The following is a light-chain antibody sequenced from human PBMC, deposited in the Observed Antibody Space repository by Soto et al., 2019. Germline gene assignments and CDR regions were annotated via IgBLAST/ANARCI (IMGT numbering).Light chain of an antibody. CDR1: SSDVGGYNY. Sequence: QPASVSGSPGQSITISCTGTSSDVGGYNYVSWYQQHPGKAPKFIIYDVSNRPSGVSNRFSGSKSGNTASLTISGLQAEDEADYYCSSYTTSNTRQIVFGTGTKVTVL. CDR2: DVS. CDR3: SSYTTSNTRQIV. J-gene: IGLJ1*01. V-gene: IGLV2-14*01.